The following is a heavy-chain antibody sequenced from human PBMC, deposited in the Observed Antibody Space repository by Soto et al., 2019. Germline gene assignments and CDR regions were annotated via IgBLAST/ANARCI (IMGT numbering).Heavy chain of an antibody. D-gene: IGHD3-10*01. V-gene: IGHV1-3*04. J-gene: IGHJ4*02. Sequence: VASVKVSCKASGYTFTAYGIHWVRQAPGQRLEWMGWINTGNGHTKYSQKFQGRVTITTDTSTTTAYMELRSLRSDDTATYYCARKPMGAPVDDWGQGTLVTVSS. CDR2: INTGNGHT. CDR3: ARKPMGAPVDD. CDR1: GYTFTAYG.